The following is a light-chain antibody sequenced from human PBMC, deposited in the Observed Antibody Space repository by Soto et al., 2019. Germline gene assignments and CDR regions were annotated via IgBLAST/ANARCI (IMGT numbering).Light chain of an antibody. CDR3: QQYGSFPIT. CDR2: GAS. Sequence: EIVLTQSPGTLSLSTGERATLSCRASQSVSSSYLAWYQQKPGQAPRLLIYGASSRATGIPDRFSGSGSGTDFTLTIRRLEPEDFAVYYCQQYGSFPITFGQGTRLEVK. V-gene: IGKV3-20*01. J-gene: IGKJ5*01. CDR1: QSVSSSY.